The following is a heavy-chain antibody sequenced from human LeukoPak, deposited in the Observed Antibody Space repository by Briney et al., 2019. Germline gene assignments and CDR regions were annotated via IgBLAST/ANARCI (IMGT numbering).Heavy chain of an antibody. CDR3: ARGAVFITTSSDYYDYYGMDV. V-gene: IGHV4-59*01. D-gene: IGHD3-22*01. J-gene: IGHJ6*02. Sequence: SETLSLTCTVSGGSISSYYWSWIRQPPGKGLEWIGYIYYSGSTNYNPSLKSRVTISVDTSKNQFSLKLSSVTAADTAVYYCARGAVFITTSSDYYDYYGMDVWGQGTTVTVSS. CDR1: GGSISSYY. CDR2: IYYSGST.